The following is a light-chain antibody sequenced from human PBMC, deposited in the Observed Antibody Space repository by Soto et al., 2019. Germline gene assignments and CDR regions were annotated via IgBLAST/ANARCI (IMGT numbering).Light chain of an antibody. CDR3: QQYYSYPPFT. V-gene: IGKV1D-16*01. CDR2: AAS. CDR1: QSISSW. Sequence: DIQMTQSPSSLSASVGDRVNITCRSSQSISSWLAWYQQKPGKAHKLLIYAASTLQSGVPSRFSGSGSGTDFTLTISCLQSEDFATYYCQQYYSYPPFTVGQGTKLEIK. J-gene: IGKJ5*01.